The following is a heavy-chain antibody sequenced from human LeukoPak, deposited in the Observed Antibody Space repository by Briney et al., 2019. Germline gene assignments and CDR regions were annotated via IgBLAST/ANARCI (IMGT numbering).Heavy chain of an antibody. CDR1: GYSFTTYW. V-gene: IGHV5-51*01. CDR2: IYPGDSDA. D-gene: IGHD6-13*01. CDR3: ARAQQNDAFDI. Sequence: GESLKISCKAFGYSFTTYWIGWVRQMPGKGLEWVGIIYPGDSDARYSPSFQGQVTISADKSISTAYLQWSSLKASDTAMYYCARAQQNDAFDIWGQGTMVTVSS. J-gene: IGHJ3*02.